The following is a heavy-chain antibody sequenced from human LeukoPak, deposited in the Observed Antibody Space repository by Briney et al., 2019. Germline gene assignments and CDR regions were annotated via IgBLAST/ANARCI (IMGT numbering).Heavy chain of an antibody. CDR1: GFTFSGYW. D-gene: IGHD4-17*01. CDR2: IKQDGSEK. Sequence: PGGSLRLSCAASGFTFSGYWMTWIRQAPGKGLEWVANIKQDGSEKYYVDSVKGRFTISRDNAKNSLYLQMNSLRAEDTALYYCARTFFGDYGYFDSWGQGTLVTVSS. J-gene: IGHJ4*02. V-gene: IGHV3-7*01. CDR3: ARTFFGDYGYFDS.